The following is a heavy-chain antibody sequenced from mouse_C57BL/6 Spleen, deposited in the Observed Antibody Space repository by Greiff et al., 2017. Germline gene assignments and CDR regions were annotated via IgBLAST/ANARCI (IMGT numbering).Heavy chain of an antibody. CDR3: AREDY. J-gene: IGHJ2*01. CDR2: ISYDGSN. V-gene: IGHV3-6*01. Sequence: VQLKESGPGLVKPSQSLSLTCSVTGYSITSGYYWNWIRQFPGNKLELMGYISYDGSNNYNPSLKNRISITRDTSKNQFFLKLNSVTTEDTATXYCAREDYWCQGTTLTVSS. CDR1: GYSITSGYY.